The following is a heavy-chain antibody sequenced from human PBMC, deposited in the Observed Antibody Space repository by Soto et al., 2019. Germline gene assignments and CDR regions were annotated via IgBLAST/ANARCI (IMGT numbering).Heavy chain of an antibody. Sequence: GGSLRLSCAASGFTFSSYAMSWVRQAPGKGLEWVSAISGSGGSTYYADSVKGRFTISRDNSKNTLYLQMNSLRAEDTAVYYCAKGGYYDSSGYYGAFDIWGQGTMVTVSS. CDR1: GFTFSSYA. CDR3: AKGGYYDSSGYYGAFDI. V-gene: IGHV3-23*01. CDR2: ISGSGGST. D-gene: IGHD3-22*01. J-gene: IGHJ3*02.